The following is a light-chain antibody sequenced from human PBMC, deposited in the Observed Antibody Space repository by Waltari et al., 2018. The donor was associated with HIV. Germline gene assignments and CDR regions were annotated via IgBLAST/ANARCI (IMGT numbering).Light chain of an antibody. CDR3: QQYSYWPPWT. V-gene: IGKV3-15*01. CDR1: QSVSSN. Sequence: EIVMTQSPATLSVSPGERATLSCRASQSVSSNLAWYQQKPGQAPRLLIYSASTRATGIPARFSGSGSGTEFTLTISSLQSEDFAVYYCQQYSYWPPWTFGQGTKVEIK. J-gene: IGKJ1*01. CDR2: SAS.